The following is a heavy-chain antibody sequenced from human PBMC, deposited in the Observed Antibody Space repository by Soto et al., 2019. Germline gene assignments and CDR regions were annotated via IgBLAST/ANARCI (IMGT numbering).Heavy chain of an antibody. V-gene: IGHV3-30-3*01. CDR3: ARDRGGGLLVPAAMTTYYYYGMDV. CDR1: GFTFSSYA. J-gene: IGHJ6*02. Sequence: QVQLVESGGGVVQPGRSLRLSCAASGFTFSSYAMHWVRQAPGKGLEWVAVISYDGSNKYYADSVKGRFTISRDNSKNTLYLQMNSLRAEDTAVYHCARDRGGGLLVPAAMTTYYYYGMDVWGQGTTVTVSS. CDR2: ISYDGSNK. D-gene: IGHD2-2*01.